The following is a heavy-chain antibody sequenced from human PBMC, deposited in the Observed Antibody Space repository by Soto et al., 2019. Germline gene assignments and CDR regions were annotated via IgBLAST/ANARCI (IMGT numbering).Heavy chain of an antibody. V-gene: IGHV4-34*01. CDR1: GGSFSGYY. Sequence: SETLSLTCAVYGGSFSGYYWSWIRQPPGKGLEWIGEINHSGSTNYNPSLKSRVTISVDTSKNQFSLKLGSVTAADTAVYYCARNGGYCSGGSCAEYYYYMDVWGKGTTVTVSS. CDR2: INHSGST. D-gene: IGHD2-15*01. CDR3: ARNGGYCSGGSCAEYYYYMDV. J-gene: IGHJ6*03.